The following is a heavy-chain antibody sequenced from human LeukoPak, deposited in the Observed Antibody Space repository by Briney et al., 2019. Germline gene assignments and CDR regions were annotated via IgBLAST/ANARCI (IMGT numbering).Heavy chain of an antibody. Sequence: PSETLSLTCTVSGGSISSSSYYWRWIRQPPGKGLEWIGEINHSGSTNYNPSLKSRVTISVDTSKNQFSLKLSSVTAADTAVYYCARLRTYYYGSGRGTKDYWGQGTLVTVSP. J-gene: IGHJ4*02. CDR2: INHSGST. CDR1: GGSISSSSYY. D-gene: IGHD3-10*01. CDR3: ARLRTYYYGSGRGTKDY. V-gene: IGHV4-39*07.